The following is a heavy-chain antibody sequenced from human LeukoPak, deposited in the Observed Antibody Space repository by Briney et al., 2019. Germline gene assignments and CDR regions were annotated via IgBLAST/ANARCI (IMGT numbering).Heavy chain of an antibody. CDR3: ARALYYFETSGYTFDY. CDR1: GDSISGDYY. J-gene: IGHJ4*02. CDR2: AYHRGGP. D-gene: IGHD3-22*01. Sequence: PSETLSLTCTVSGDSISGDYYWAWIRQPPGKGLEWIGSAYHRGGPHYNPSLRSRVTILVDTSENQLSLELSSVTAADTAVYYCARALYYFETSGYTFDYWGQGSLVTVSS. V-gene: IGHV4-38-2*02.